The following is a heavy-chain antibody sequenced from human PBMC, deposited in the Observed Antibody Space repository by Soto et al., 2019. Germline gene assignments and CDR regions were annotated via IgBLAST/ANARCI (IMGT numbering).Heavy chain of an antibody. D-gene: IGHD3-16*02. CDR1: GYSFTSYW. CDR3: ARPLAAFGGVIASDAFDI. CDR2: IYPGDSDT. J-gene: IGHJ3*02. Sequence: GASLKISCKGSGYSFTSYWIGWVRQMPGKGLEWMGIIYPGDSDTRYSPSFQGQVTISADKSISTAYLQWSSLKASDTAMYYCARPLAAFGGVIASDAFDIWGQGTMVTVSS. V-gene: IGHV5-51*01.